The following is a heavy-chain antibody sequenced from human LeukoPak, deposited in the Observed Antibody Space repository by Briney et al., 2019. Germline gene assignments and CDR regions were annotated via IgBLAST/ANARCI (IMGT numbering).Heavy chain of an antibody. Sequence: SETLSLTCAVYGGPFSGYYWSWIRQPPGKGLEWIGEINHSGSTNYNPSLKSRVTISVDTSKNQFSLKLSSVTAADTAVYYCARFNWNDVFFDYWGQGTLVTVSS. CDR2: INHSGST. CDR3: ARFNWNDVFFDY. D-gene: IGHD1-1*01. V-gene: IGHV4-34*01. CDR1: GGPFSGYY. J-gene: IGHJ4*02.